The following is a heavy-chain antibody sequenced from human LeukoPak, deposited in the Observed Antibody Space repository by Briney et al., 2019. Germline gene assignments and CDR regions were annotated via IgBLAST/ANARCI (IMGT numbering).Heavy chain of an antibody. D-gene: IGHD1-7*01. Sequence: GGSLRLSCAASGFTFSSYSMNWVRQAPGKGLVWVSRINSDGSSTSYADSVKGRFTISRDNAKNTLYLQMNSPRAEDTAVYYCARVPYNWNYDYWGQGTLVTVSS. J-gene: IGHJ4*02. V-gene: IGHV3-74*01. CDR2: INSDGSST. CDR3: ARVPYNWNYDY. CDR1: GFTFSSYS.